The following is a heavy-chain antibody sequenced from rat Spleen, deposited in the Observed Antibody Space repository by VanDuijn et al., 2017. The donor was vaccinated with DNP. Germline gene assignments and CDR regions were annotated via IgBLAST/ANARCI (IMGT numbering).Heavy chain of an antibody. CDR2: ITPSGDNI. D-gene: IGHD1-1*01. CDR1: GFVFSNHG. Sequence: EVQLVESGGGLVQPGRSLKLSCAASGFVFSNHGMAWVRQAPKRGLEWVATITPSGDNIYHRDSVKGRFRVSRDNAKTTLYLQMDGLKSEDTATYYCSPLGGAGTFDYWGQGTLVTVSS. V-gene: IGHV5S13*01. CDR3: SPLGGAGTFDY. J-gene: IGHJ3*01.